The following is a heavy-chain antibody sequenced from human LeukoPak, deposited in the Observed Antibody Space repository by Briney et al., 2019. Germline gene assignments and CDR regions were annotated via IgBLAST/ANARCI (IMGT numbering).Heavy chain of an antibody. CDR2: IFPGDSDT. Sequence: GESLKISCKGSGYSFASYWIAWVRPLPGKGLGWMGIIFPGDSDTIYSPSFQGQVTISADKSISTAYLQWSSLQASDSAMYYCARQKEGYFDYWGQGNLVTVS. CDR3: ARQKEGYFDY. CDR1: GYSFASYW. V-gene: IGHV5-51*01. J-gene: IGHJ4*02.